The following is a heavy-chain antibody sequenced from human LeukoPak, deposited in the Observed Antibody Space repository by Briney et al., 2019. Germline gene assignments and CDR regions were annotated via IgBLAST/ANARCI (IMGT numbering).Heavy chain of an antibody. CDR1: GFTFSVYG. D-gene: IGHD3-10*01. Sequence: GGSLRLSYAASGFTFSVYGMHWVRQAPGKGLEWVASVSYDGGYKYYADSVKGRFTISRDNSKNTLYLQLSSLRAEDTAVYYCAKGIWFGDFWGQGSLVSVSS. CDR3: AKGIWFGDF. CDR2: VSYDGGYK. J-gene: IGHJ4*02. V-gene: IGHV3-30*18.